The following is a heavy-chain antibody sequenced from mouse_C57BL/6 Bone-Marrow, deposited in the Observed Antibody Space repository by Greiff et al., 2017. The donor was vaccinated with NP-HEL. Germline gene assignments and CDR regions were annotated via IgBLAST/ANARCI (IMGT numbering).Heavy chain of an antibody. CDR3: ASMITTKCHFDY. CDR2: INSDGGST. V-gene: IGHV5-2*01. J-gene: IGHJ2*01. Sequence: EVHLVESGGGLVQPGESLKLSCESNEYEFPSHDMSWVRKTPEKGLELVAAINSDGGSTYYPDTMERRFIISRDNTKKTLYLQMSSLRSEDTALYYCASMITTKCHFDYWGQGTTLTVSS. D-gene: IGHD2-4*01. CDR1: EYEFPSHD.